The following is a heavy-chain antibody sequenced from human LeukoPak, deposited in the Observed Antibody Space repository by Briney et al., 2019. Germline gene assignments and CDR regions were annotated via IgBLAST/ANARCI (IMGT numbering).Heavy chain of an antibody. CDR1: GASIRSGDYY. D-gene: IGHD2-15*01. CDR3: ARDCSGGSCYGAFDI. CDR2: IYDSGST. J-gene: IGHJ3*02. V-gene: IGHV4-30-4*01. Sequence: SETLSLTCTVSGASIRSGDYYWSWIRQPPGKSLEWIGYIYDSGSTYYNPSLKSRITISVDTSENRFSLKLSSVTATDTAVYYCARDCSGGSCYGAFDIWGQGTMVTVSS.